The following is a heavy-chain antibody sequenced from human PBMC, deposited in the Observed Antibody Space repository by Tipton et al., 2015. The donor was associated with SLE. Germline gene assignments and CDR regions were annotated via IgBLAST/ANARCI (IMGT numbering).Heavy chain of an antibody. Sequence: QSGPEVKEPGSSVKVSCRASGGIFSNYDIIWVRQAPGQGLEWMGRIIPMFGEPDYEQKFKGRVTITADEFTNTAYMEVSSLRSEDTAIYYCARRKITYESAFDIWGQGTMVIVSS. V-gene: IGHV1-69*01. J-gene: IGHJ3*02. CDR2: IIPMFGEP. D-gene: IGHD1-20*01. CDR1: GGIFSNYD. CDR3: ARRKITYESAFDI.